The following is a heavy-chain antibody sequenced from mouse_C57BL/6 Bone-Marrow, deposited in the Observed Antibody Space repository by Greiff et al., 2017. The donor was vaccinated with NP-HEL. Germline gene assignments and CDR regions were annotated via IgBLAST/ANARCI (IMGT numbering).Heavy chain of an antibody. CDR1: GYTFTSYW. CDR3: ARKGSIFYYAMDY. Sequence: QVQLQQPGAELVKPGASVKMSCKASGYTFTSYWITWVKQRPGQGLEWIGDIYPGSGSTNYNEKFKSKATLTVDTSSSTAYMQLSSLTSEDSAVYYCARKGSIFYYAMDYWGQGTSVTVSS. V-gene: IGHV1-55*01. J-gene: IGHJ4*01. CDR2: IYPGSGST. D-gene: IGHD2-10*02.